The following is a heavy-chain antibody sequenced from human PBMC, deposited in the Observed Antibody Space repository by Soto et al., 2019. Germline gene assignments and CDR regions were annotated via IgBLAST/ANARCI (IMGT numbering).Heavy chain of an antibody. CDR1: GFTFSRYA. CDR3: ATQDFRGTTGTT. CDR2: ISGSGGNI. J-gene: IGHJ4*02. V-gene: IGHV3-23*01. Sequence: GGSLRLSCAASGFTFSRYAISWVRQAPGKGLEWVSVISGSGGNIHYADSVKGRFTISRDNSKNTLYLQMNSLRVEDTAVYNCATQDFRGTTGTTWGQGTLVTVSS. D-gene: IGHD1-1*01.